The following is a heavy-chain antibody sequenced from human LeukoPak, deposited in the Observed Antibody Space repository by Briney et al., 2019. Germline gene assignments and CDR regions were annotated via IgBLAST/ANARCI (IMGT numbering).Heavy chain of an antibody. V-gene: IGHV3-20*04. Sequence: GGSLRLSCAASGFMFDDYGMSWVRQAPGKGLEWVSGINWNGGRTGYADSVKGRFTISRDNHEDSLYLQMNTLRTEDTAFYYCARGVNTISFTFDYWARGSLVTVSS. CDR2: INWNGGRT. J-gene: IGHJ4*02. CDR1: GFMFDDYG. D-gene: IGHD3-22*01. CDR3: ARGVNTISFTFDY.